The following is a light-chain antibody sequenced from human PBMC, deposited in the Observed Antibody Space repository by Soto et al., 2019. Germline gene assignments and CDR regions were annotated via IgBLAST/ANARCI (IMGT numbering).Light chain of an antibody. Sequence: EIVMTQSPATLSVSPGERATLSCRASQSVSSNLAWYQQKPGQAPRLLIYGASTRAPGIPASFSGSGSGTEFTLTISSLLSEDFAVYYCQQYNKWALTFGRGTKVEIK. CDR3: QQYNKWALT. V-gene: IGKV3-15*01. CDR1: QSVSSN. CDR2: GAS. J-gene: IGKJ4*01.